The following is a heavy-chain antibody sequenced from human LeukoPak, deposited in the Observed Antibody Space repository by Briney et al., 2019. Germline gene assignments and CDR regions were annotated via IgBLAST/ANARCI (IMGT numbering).Heavy chain of an antibody. D-gene: IGHD6-13*01. CDR1: GDSFSGSY. V-gene: IGHV4-34*01. CDR2: INPSGST. Sequence: PSETLSLTCAVHGDSFSGSYWNWIRQPPGKGLEWIGEINPSGSTNYNPSLKSRLAISLDKSKNQFSLNLTSVTAADTAVYYCARHPRGTWQQLVNPDIWGQGALVTVSS. J-gene: IGHJ4*02. CDR3: ARHPRGTWQQLVNPDI.